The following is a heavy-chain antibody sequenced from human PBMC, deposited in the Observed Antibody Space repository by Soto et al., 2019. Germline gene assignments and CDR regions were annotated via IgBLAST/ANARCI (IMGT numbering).Heavy chain of an antibody. Sequence: SETLSLTCTVSGGSVSSGSYYWSWIRHPPGKGLEWIGYIYYSGSTNYNPSLKSRVTISVDTSKNQFSLKLSSVTAADTAVYYCARRVAAAGTTHVDYWGQGTLVTLSS. D-gene: IGHD6-13*01. CDR1: GGSVSSGSYY. CDR3: ARRVAAAGTTHVDY. V-gene: IGHV4-61*01. J-gene: IGHJ4*02. CDR2: IYYSGST.